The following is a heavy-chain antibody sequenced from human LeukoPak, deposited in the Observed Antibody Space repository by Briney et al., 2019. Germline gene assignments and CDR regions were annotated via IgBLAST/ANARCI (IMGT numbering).Heavy chain of an antibody. J-gene: IGHJ4*02. D-gene: IGHD3-22*01. CDR1: GFAFSNYA. Sequence: GGSLRLSCAASGFAFSNYAMNWVRQAPGKGLEWVSTISGRDGNTYHADSVKGRFTISRDNSKNTLYLQMNSLRAEDTAVYYCAKDGADYYDANGFYGDFDYWGQGTLVTVSS. CDR3: AKDGADYYDANGFYGDFDY. V-gene: IGHV3-23*01. CDR2: ISGRDGNT.